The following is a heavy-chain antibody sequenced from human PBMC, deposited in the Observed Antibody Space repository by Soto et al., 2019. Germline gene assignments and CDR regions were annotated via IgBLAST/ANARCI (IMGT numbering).Heavy chain of an antibody. V-gene: IGHV1-8*01. CDR2: MNPYSGNT. Sequence: ASVKVSCKASGYTFSDYDINWVRQAAGQGLEWMGWMNPYSGNTGYAQKFQGRLTITKDTSKNQVVLTMTDMDPVDTATYYCAHRPRDEDAFDIWGQGTMVTVSS. CDR1: GYTFSDYD. J-gene: IGHJ3*02. CDR3: AHRPRDEDAFDI.